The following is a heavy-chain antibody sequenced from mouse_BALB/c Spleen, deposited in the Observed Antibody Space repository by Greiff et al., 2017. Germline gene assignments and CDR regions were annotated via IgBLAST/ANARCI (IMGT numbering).Heavy chain of an antibody. CDR2: IDPYNGGT. V-gene: IGHV1S135*01. D-gene: IGHD1-1*01. Sequence: EVQLQQSGPELVKPGASVKVSCKASGYSFTDYNMYWVKQSHGKSLVWIGYIDPYNGGTSYNQKFKGKATLTADKSSSTAYMQLSSLTSEDSAVYYCARSHYYGSSYYAYWGQGTLVTVSA. CDR1: GYSFTDYN. CDR3: ARSHYYGSSYYAY. J-gene: IGHJ3*01.